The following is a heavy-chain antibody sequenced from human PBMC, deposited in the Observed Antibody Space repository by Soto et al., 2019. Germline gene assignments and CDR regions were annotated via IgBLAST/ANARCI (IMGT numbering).Heavy chain of an antibody. CDR2: INPNSGGT. D-gene: IGHD2-8*01. CDR1: GYTFTDYF. Sequence: GASVKVSCKASGYTFTDYFMHWVRQAPGQGLEWMGWINPNSGGTNYAQKFQGWVTMTSDTSISTAYMELSRLRSDDTAVYYCARGYCTNGVCYYGMDVWGQGTTVTVSS. V-gene: IGHV1-2*04. CDR3: ARGYCTNGVCYYGMDV. J-gene: IGHJ6*02.